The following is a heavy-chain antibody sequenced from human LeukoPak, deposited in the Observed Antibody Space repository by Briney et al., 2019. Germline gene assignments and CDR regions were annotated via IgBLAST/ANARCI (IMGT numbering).Heavy chain of an antibody. CDR2: IKGDGSEK. D-gene: IGHD1-26*01. Sequence: GGSLRLSCAASGFTFSSYWMTWVRQAPGKGREWLSNIKGDGSEKYYVDSVKGRFTISRDNSKNTLYLQMNSLRAADTAVYYCAKEKRVGVTPPYFDYWGQGTLVTVSP. CDR3: AKEKRVGVTPPYFDY. V-gene: IGHV3-7*03. J-gene: IGHJ4*02. CDR1: GFTFSSYW.